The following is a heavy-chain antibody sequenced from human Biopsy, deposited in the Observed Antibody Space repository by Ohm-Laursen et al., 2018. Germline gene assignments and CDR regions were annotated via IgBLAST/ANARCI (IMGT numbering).Heavy chain of an antibody. CDR2: IDPNSGRA. V-gene: IGHV1-2*02. D-gene: IGHD4/OR15-4a*01. J-gene: IGHJ3*02. CDR1: GYTFTGYS. Sequence: ASVKVSCKASGYTFTGYSCHWVRQAPGQRLEWVGWIDPNSGRANYAQKFQGRITMTTDTSIITAHLEVSSLTSDDAAVYFCARASAYGVFDIWGQGTTVTVSS. CDR3: ARASAYGVFDI.